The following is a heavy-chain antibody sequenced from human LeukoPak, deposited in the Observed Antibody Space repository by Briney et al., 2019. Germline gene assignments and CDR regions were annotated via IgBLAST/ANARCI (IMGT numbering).Heavy chain of an antibody. V-gene: IGHV1-69*04. CDR2: IIPILGIA. J-gene: IGHJ4*02. CDR1: GGTFSSYA. Sequence: ASVKVSCKASGGTFSSYAISWVRQAPGQGLEWMGRIIPILGIANYAQKFQGRVTITADKSTSTAYMELSSLRSEDTAVYYCARDDGIPFIAAAGSASYYFDYWGQGTLVTVSS. D-gene: IGHD6-13*01. CDR3: ARDDGIPFIAAAGSASYYFDY.